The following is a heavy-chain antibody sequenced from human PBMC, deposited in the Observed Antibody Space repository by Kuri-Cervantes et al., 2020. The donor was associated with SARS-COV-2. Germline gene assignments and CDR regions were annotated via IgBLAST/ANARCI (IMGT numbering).Heavy chain of an antibody. Sequence: GSLRLSCTVSGGSISSYYWSWIRQPPGKGLEWIGYIYYSGSTNYNPSLKSRVTISVDTSKNQFSLKLSSVTAADTAVYYCARPKAAAGTDAFDIWGQGTMVTVSS. CDR3: ARPKAAAGTDAFDI. D-gene: IGHD6-13*01. CDR2: IYYSGST. V-gene: IGHV4-59*01. J-gene: IGHJ3*02. CDR1: GGSISSYY.